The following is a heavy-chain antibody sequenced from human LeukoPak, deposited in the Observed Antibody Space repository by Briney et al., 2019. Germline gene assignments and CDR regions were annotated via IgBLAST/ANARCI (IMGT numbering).Heavy chain of an antibody. CDR3: ARGAAAGPSYFDF. J-gene: IGHJ4*02. Sequence: PGGSLRLSCAASGFTVSSNYMSWVRQAPGKGLKWVSIIYTGGTAYYTDSVKGRLTISRDNSKNALYLQMNSLRAEDTAVYYCARGAAAGPSYFDFWGQGTLVTVSS. CDR1: GFTVSSNY. D-gene: IGHD6-13*01. CDR2: IYTGGTA. V-gene: IGHV3-66*01.